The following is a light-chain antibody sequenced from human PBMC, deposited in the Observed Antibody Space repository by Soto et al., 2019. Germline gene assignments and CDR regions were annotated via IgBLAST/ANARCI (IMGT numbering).Light chain of an antibody. CDR1: QSISSSY. CDR2: GAS. J-gene: IGKJ3*01. Sequence: EIVLTQSPGTLSLSPGERATLSCRASQSISSSYLAWYQQKPGQAPRLLVYGASSRATGTPDRFSGSGSGTDFTLTISRLEPEDFAVYYCQQYGSSRFTFGTGTKGIS. V-gene: IGKV3-20*01. CDR3: QQYGSSRFT.